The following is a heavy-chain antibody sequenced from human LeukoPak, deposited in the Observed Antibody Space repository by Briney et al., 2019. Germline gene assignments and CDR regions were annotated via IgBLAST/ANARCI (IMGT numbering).Heavy chain of an antibody. CDR2: IYPGDSDT. CDR3: ARLVAYYYDSSSARYFQH. Sequence: GESLKISCKGSGYSFTSYWIGWVRQMPGKGLEWMGIIYPGDSDTRYSPSFQGQVTISADKSISTAYLQWSSLKASDTAMYYCARLVAYYYDSSSARYFQHWGQGTLVTVSS. D-gene: IGHD3-22*01. CDR1: GYSFTSYW. V-gene: IGHV5-51*01. J-gene: IGHJ1*01.